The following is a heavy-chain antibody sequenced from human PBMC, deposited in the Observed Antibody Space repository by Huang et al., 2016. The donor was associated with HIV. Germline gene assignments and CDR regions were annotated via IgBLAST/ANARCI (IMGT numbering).Heavy chain of an antibody. CDR3: AREVRSVDTDRPDGYYYRGLDV. Sequence: QLRESGPGLVTPSETLSLTCSASGTSMTSSTFYWGWFRQPLGRGLGWSGSVYFLGNTYNNPCRKSQVTISIDTANKQYSMRLTAVTAADTAVYFCAREVRSVDTDRPDGYYYRGLDVWGQGTTVIVSS. J-gene: IGHJ6*02. CDR1: GTSMTSSTFY. CDR2: VYFLGNT. D-gene: IGHD2-2*03. V-gene: IGHV4-39*02.